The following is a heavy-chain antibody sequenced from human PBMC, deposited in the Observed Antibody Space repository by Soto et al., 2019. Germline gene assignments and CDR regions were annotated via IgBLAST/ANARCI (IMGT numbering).Heavy chain of an antibody. V-gene: IGHV1-2*04. CDR2: INPNSGGT. CDR3: ARRVIGRNYTSYYFDY. J-gene: IGHJ4*02. D-gene: IGHD1-7*01. CDR1: GYTFTGYY. Sequence: GASVKVSCKASGYTFTGYYMHWVRQAPGQGLEWMGWINPNSGGTNYAQKFRGWVTMTRDTSISTAYMELSRLRSDGTAVYYCARRVIGRNYTSYYFDYWGQGTLVTVSS.